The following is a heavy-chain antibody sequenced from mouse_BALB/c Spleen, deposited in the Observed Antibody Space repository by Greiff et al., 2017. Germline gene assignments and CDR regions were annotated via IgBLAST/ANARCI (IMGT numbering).Heavy chain of an antibody. CDR1: GFTFSSFG. J-gene: IGHJ4*01. CDR2: ISSGSSTI. V-gene: IGHV5-17*02. CDR3: VYGYDYAMDY. D-gene: IGHD2-2*01. Sequence: EVQLQESGGGLVQPGGSRKLSCAASGFTFSSFGMHWVRQAPEKGLEWVAYISSGSSTIYYADTVKGRFTISRDNPKNTLFLQMTSLRSEDTAMYYCVYGYDYAMDYWGQGTSVTVSS.